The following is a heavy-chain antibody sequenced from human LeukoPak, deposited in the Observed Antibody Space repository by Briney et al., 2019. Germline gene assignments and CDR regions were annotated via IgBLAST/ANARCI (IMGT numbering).Heavy chain of an antibody. CDR2: ISSSSTI. V-gene: IGHV3-48*02. CDR3: ARVWATVTTIDY. CDR1: GFTFSSYS. D-gene: IGHD4-17*01. J-gene: IGHJ4*02. Sequence: GGSLRLSCAASGFTFSSYSMNWVRQAPGKGLEWVSYISSSSTISYADSVKGRFTISRDNAKNSLYLQMNSLRDEDTAVYYCARVWATVTTIDYWGQGTLVTVSS.